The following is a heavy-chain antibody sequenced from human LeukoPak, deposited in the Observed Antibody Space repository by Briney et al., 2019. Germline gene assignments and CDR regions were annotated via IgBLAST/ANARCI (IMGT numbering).Heavy chain of an antibody. CDR1: DDSFSSHY. D-gene: IGHD4-17*01. Sequence: SETLSLTCAVSDDSFSSHYWTWIRQPPGKGLEWIGYISYIGSTNYNPSLKSRVTISVDTSKNQFSLKLSSVTAADTAVYYCARDLVTVTKGFDIWGQGTMVSVSS. CDR3: ARDLVTVTKGFDI. J-gene: IGHJ3*02. CDR2: ISYIGST. V-gene: IGHV4-59*11.